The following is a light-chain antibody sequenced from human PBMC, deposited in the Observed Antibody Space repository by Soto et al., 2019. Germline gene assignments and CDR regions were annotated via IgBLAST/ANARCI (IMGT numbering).Light chain of an antibody. Sequence: EIVMTQSPATLSVSPGERATLSYRASQSVGTNLAWFQHKPGQAPRLLIYDASTRASGIPASFSGSGSGTEFTLTISSLQSTDFGVYYCQQYINWPRTFGQGTKVDI. CDR1: QSVGTN. CDR2: DAS. J-gene: IGKJ1*01. CDR3: QQYINWPRT. V-gene: IGKV3-15*01.